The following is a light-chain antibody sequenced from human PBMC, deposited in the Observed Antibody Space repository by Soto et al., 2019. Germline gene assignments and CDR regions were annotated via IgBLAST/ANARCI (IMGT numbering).Light chain of an antibody. CDR1: SSDIGAYNY. CDR2: EVS. Sequence: QSALTQPASVSGSPGQSITISCTGTSSDIGAYNYVSWNQQHPGKAPKLMIYEVSNRPSGVSNRFSGSKSGNTASLTISGLQAEDEADYYCSSYTSSSTYVFGTGTKVNVL. J-gene: IGLJ1*01. CDR3: SSYTSSSTYV. V-gene: IGLV2-14*01.